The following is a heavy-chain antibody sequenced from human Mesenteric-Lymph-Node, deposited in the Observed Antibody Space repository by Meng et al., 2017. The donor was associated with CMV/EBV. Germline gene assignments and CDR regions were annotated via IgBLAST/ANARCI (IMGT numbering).Heavy chain of an antibody. V-gene: IGHV3-23*01. D-gene: IGHD2-2*01. CDR1: GFTFSSYA. CDR2: ISGSGGST. J-gene: IGHJ6*02. Sequence: GGSLRLSCAASGFTFSSYAMSWVRQAPGKGLEWVSAISGSGGSTYYADSVKGRFTISRDNSKNTLYLQMNSLRAEDTAVYYCASICSSTSCYSRSPSYYYYYGMDVWGQGTTVTVSS. CDR3: ASICSSTSCYSRSPSYYYYYGMDV.